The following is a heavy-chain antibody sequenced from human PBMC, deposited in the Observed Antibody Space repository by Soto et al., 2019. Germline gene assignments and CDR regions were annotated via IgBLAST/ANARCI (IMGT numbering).Heavy chain of an antibody. CDR2: INPSGGST. Sequence: QVQLVQSGAEVKKPGASVKVSCKASGYTFTSYYMHWVRQAPGQGLEWMGIINPSGGSTSYAQKFQGRVTMTRDTSTSTVYRELSRLRAEDTAVYYCARDRGGCSGGSCYYFDYWGQGTLVTVSS. CDR1: GYTFTSYY. CDR3: ARDRGGCSGGSCYYFDY. D-gene: IGHD2-15*01. V-gene: IGHV1-46*01. J-gene: IGHJ4*02.